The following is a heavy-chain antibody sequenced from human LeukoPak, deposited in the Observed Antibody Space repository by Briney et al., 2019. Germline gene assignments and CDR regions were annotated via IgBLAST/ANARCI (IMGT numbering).Heavy chain of an antibody. Sequence: GGSLRLSCAASGFTFSSYAMSWVRQAPGKGLMWVSDISGSGGSTYYADSVKGRFTISRDNSKNTLYLQMNSLRAEDTAVYYCAKGMRPVYYYYYMDVWGKGTTVTVSS. CDR2: ISGSGGST. CDR3: AKGMRPVYYYYYMDV. V-gene: IGHV3-23*01. CDR1: GFTFSSYA. J-gene: IGHJ6*03.